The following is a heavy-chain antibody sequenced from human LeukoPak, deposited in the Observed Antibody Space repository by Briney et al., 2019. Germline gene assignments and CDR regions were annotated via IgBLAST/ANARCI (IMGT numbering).Heavy chain of an antibody. J-gene: IGHJ4*02. D-gene: IGHD3-10*01. Sequence: GGSLRLSCAASGFPFSRYEMNWVRQPPGKGLEWVSYISSSGNTIYYADSGKGRFTISRDNAKNSLYLQMNSLRADDTAVYYCARDNYNGRRFDSWGQGTLVTVSS. CDR1: GFPFSRYE. CDR2: ISSSGNTI. V-gene: IGHV3-48*03. CDR3: ARDNYNGRRFDS.